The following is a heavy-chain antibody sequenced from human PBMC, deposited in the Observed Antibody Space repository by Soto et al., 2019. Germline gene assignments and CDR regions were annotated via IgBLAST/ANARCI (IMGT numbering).Heavy chain of an antibody. V-gene: IGHV3-23*01. J-gene: IGHJ6*02. CDR1: GFTFSSYA. Sequence: GGSLRLSCAASGFTFSSYAMGWVRQAPGKGLEWVSAISGSGGSTYYADSVKGRFTISRDNSKNTLYLQMNSLRAEDTAVYYCAKLITGTGFGYYYGMDVWGQGTTVTVSS. CDR2: ISGSGGST. CDR3: AKLITGTGFGYYYGMDV. D-gene: IGHD1-20*01.